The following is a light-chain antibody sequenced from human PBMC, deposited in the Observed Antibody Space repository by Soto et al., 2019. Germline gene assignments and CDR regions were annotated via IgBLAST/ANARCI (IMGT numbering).Light chain of an antibody. CDR3: QSYDSSRSGARV. V-gene: IGLV1-40*01. Sequence: QTVVTQPPSVSGAPGQRVTISCTGSSSNIGAGHDVHWYQQLPGTAPKLLIYGNSNRPSGVPDRFSGSKSGTSASLAITGLQAQDEADYYCQSYDSSRSGARVFGTGTKLTVL. CDR2: GNS. CDR1: SSNIGAGHD. J-gene: IGLJ1*01.